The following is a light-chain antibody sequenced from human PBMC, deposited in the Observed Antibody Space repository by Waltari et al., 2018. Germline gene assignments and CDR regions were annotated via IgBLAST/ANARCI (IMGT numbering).Light chain of an antibody. J-gene: IGLJ2*01. Sequence: QSALTQPASLSGSPGQSITISCTGTSSDIGSYNSVSWYQQHPGEAPKLMIYDFIFRPSGVSKRFSGSKAGNTAYQTISGLQAEDEADYYCSSSTSRTALLFGGGTKLTVL. CDR3: SSSTSRTALL. V-gene: IGLV2-14*03. CDR1: SSDIGSYNS. CDR2: DFI.